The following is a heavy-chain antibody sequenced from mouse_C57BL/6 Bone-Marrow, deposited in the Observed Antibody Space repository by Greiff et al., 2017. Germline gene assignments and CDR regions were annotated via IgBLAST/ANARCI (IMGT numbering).Heavy chain of an antibody. J-gene: IGHJ3*01. Sequence: QVQLQQSGPELVKPGASVKISCKASGYAFSSSWMNWVKQRPGKGLEWIGRIYPGDGGTNYNGKFKGKATLTADKTYSTVYMHISRLTSEDYSVDLLARGGYDAWFAYWGQGTLVTVSA. CDR2: IYPGDGGT. D-gene: IGHD2-2*01. CDR1: GYAFSSSW. V-gene: IGHV1-82*01. CDR3: ARGGYDAWFAY.